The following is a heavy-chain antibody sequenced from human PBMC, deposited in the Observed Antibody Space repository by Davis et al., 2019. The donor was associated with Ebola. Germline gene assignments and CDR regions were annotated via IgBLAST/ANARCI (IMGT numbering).Heavy chain of an antibody. Sequence: PGGSLRLSCATSGFTFNNYAMNWVRQAPGKGLEWVSTIGSSGASTYYADSVKGRFTISRDNSKNTLYLQMNSLRSEDTAVYYCAKPHSQYSGYNRAPFDFWGQGTLVTVSS. D-gene: IGHD5-12*01. J-gene: IGHJ4*02. CDR2: IGSSGAST. CDR1: GFTFNNYA. CDR3: AKPHSQYSGYNRAPFDF. V-gene: IGHV3-23*01.